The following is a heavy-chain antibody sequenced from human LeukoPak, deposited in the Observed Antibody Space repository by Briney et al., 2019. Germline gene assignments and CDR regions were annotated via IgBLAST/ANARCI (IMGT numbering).Heavy chain of an antibody. CDR3: ARLNSSGYYPLYYYYMDV. J-gene: IGHJ6*03. Sequence: PSETLSLTCTVSGGSISSYYWSWVRQPPGKGLEWIGYIYTSGSTNYNPSLKSRVTISVDTSKNQFSLKLSSVTAADTAVYYCARLNSSGYYPLYYYYMDVWGKGTTVTVSS. V-gene: IGHV4-4*09. CDR2: IYTSGST. D-gene: IGHD3-22*01. CDR1: GGSISSYY.